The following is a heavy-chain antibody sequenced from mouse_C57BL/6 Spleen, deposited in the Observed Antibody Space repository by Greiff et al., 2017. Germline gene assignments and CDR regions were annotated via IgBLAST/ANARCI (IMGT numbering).Heavy chain of an antibody. V-gene: IGHV1-15*01. CDR3: TRSSREWYFDV. J-gene: IGHJ1*03. Sequence: QVQLQQSGAELVRPGASVTLSCKASGYTFTDYEMHWVKQTPVHGLDWIGAIDPDTGGTAYNQKFQGKAILTADTSSSTAYMELRSLTSEDSAVYYCTRSSREWYFDVWGTGTTVTVSS. CDR1: GYTFTDYE. CDR2: IDPDTGGT.